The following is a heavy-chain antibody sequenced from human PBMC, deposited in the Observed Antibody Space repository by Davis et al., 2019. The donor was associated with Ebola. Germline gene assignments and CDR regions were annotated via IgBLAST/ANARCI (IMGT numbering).Heavy chain of an antibody. CDR3: AREERSSWSFDY. CDR2: INPNSGGT. V-gene: IGHV1-2*06. CDR1: GFTFSTYG. Sequence: GGSLRLSCADSGFTFSTYGMHWVRQAPGQGLEWMGRINPNSGGTNYAQKFQGRVTMTRDTSISTAYMELSRLRSDDTAVYYCAREERSSWSFDYWGQGTLVTVSS. J-gene: IGHJ4*02. D-gene: IGHD6-13*01.